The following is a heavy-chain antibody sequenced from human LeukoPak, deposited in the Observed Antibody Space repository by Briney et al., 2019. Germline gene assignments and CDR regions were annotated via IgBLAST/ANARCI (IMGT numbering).Heavy chain of an antibody. D-gene: IGHD6-13*01. V-gene: IGHV3-23*01. CDR1: GFTFSSYG. CDR3: VRVAEAAAFDS. J-gene: IGHJ4*02. Sequence: PGGTLRLSCAASGFTFSSYGMSWVRQAPGKGLEWVSAISGRGGSTYYVDSVKGRFTISRDNSKNTLYLQMNSLRAEDTAVYYFVRVAEAAAFDSWGQGTLVNVSS. CDR2: ISGRGGST.